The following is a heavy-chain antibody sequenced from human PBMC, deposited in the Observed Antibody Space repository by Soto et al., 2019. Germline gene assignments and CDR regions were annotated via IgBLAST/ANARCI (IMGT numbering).Heavy chain of an antibody. V-gene: IGHV3-23*01. J-gene: IGHJ6*02. CDR1: GFTFSSYA. D-gene: IGHD6-13*01. Sequence: GGSLRLSCAASGFTFSSYAMSWVRQAPGKGLEWVSAISGSGGSTYYADSVKGRFTISRDNSKDTLYLQMNSLRAEDTAVYYCAEGLAAAVPGYYYYGMDVWGQGTTVTVSS. CDR2: ISGSGGST. CDR3: AEGLAAAVPGYYYYGMDV.